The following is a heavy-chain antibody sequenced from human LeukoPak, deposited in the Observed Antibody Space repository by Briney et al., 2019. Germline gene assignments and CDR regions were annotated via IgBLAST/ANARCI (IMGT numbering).Heavy chain of an antibody. Sequence: PSETLSLTCTVSGASMNNYFWSWIRQSPGKGLEWIANIYYRGDTTYNPSLGSRVTISIDTSKNQFSLNLISVTAADTAVYYCARHKNSGGSLMYNFDPWGQGTLVTVSS. V-gene: IGHV4-59*08. CDR3: ARHKNSGGSLMYNFDP. D-gene: IGHD1-20*01. CDR1: GASMNNYF. CDR2: IYYRGDT. J-gene: IGHJ5*02.